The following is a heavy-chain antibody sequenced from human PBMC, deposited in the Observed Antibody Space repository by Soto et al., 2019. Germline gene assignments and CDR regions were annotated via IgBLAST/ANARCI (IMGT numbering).Heavy chain of an antibody. CDR2: IIPILGIA. Sequence: ASVKVSCKASGGTFSSYTISWVRQAPGQGLEWMGRIIPILGIANYAQKFQGRVTITADKSTSTAYMELSSLRSEDTAVYYCARNLHGPKAAAGIFGGYWGQGTLVTVSS. CDR1: GGTFSSYT. J-gene: IGHJ4*02. CDR3: ARNLHGPKAAAGIFGGY. D-gene: IGHD6-13*01. V-gene: IGHV1-69*02.